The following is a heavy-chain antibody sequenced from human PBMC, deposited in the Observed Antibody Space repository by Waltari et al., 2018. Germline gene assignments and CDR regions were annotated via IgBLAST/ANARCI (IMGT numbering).Heavy chain of an antibody. V-gene: IGHV4-38-2*02. CDR3: ARSVYGSGGNYYFES. Sequence: QVQLQESGPGLVKPSETLSLTCTVSGYSISSGYYWGWIRQPPGKGLEWFAIIHHSGSTYYNPSLRSRVTISVDMSKNQFSLKMSSVTAADTAVYYCARSVYGSGGNYYFESWGRGTLVTVSS. CDR2: IHHSGST. D-gene: IGHD6-19*01. CDR1: GYSISSGYY. J-gene: IGHJ4*02.